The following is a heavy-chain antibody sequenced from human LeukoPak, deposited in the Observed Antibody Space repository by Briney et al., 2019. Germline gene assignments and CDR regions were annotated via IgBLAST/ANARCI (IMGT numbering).Heavy chain of an antibody. Sequence: QPGGSLRLSCAACGFTFSNAWMNWVRQAPGKGLEWVSLISGSGDGTQSADSVTGRFTISRDNSKNTLYLQMDSLRADDTAIYYCAKARGSSSSLAYFDYWGQGTLVTVSS. J-gene: IGHJ4*02. D-gene: IGHD6-6*01. V-gene: IGHV3-23*01. CDR2: ISGSGDGT. CDR3: AKARGSSSSLAYFDY. CDR1: GFTFSNAW.